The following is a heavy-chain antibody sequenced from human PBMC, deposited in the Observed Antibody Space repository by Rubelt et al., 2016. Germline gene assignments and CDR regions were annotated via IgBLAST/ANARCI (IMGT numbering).Heavy chain of an antibody. CDR3: ARRTSRYCSGGSCYGEYFQH. Sequence: SLTCAVSGGSINDNNWWSWVRQPPGKGLEWIGEISHSGSTSYNPSLQSRVTISMDKSMHHFSLRLSSVTAADTAVYYCARRTSRYCSGGSCYGEYFQHWGQGTLVTVSS. D-gene: IGHD2-15*01. V-gene: IGHV4-4*02. CDR1: GGSINDNNW. CDR2: ISHSGST. J-gene: IGHJ1*01.